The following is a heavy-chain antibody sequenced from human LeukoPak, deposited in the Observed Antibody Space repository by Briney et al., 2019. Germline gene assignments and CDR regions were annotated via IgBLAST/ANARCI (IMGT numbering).Heavy chain of an antibody. V-gene: IGHV1-69*13. Sequence: SVKVSCKASGGTFSSYAISWVRQAPGQGLEWMGGIIPIFGTANYAQKFQGRVTITADESTSTAYMELSSLRSEDTAVYYCARGARLYSYYYYMDVWGKGTTVTVSS. CDR2: IIPIFGTA. CDR1: GGTFSSYA. D-gene: IGHD2-8*01. J-gene: IGHJ6*03. CDR3: ARGARLYSYYYYMDV.